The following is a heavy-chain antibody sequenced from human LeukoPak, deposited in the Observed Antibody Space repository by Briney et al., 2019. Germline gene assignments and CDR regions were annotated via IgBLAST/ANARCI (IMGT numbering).Heavy chain of an antibody. V-gene: IGHV1-2*02. J-gene: IGHJ5*02. D-gene: IGHD4-11*01. CDR2: INPNSGGT. CDR1: GYTFTGYY. CDR3: ARARLPPNWFDP. Sequence: ASVKVSCKASGYTFTGYYMHWVRQAPGQGLEWMGWINPNSGGTNYAQKFQGRVTMTRDTSISTAYMELSRLRSDDTAVYHCARARLPPNWFDPWGQGTLVTVSS.